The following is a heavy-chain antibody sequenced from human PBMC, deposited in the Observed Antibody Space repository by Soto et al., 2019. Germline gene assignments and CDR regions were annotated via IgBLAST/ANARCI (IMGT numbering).Heavy chain of an antibody. CDR2: IKSKTDGGTT. CDR1: GFTFSNAW. Sequence: GASLRLSCAASGFTFSNAWMNWVRQAPGKGLEWVGRIKSKTDGGTTDYAAPVKGRFTISRDDSKNTLYLQMNSLKTEDTAVYYCTTVRNSRLSYYGMDVWGQGTTVTVSS. J-gene: IGHJ6*02. D-gene: IGHD4-4*01. V-gene: IGHV3-15*07. CDR3: TTVRNSRLSYYGMDV.